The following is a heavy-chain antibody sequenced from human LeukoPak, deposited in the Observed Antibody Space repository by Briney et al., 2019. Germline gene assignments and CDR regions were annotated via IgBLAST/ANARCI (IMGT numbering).Heavy chain of an antibody. V-gene: IGHV1-2*02. CDR2: INPNSGGT. CDR3: ARVLSNQVPGLDY. J-gene: IGHJ4*02. Sequence: ASVKVSCKASGYTFTGYYMHWARQAPGQGLEWMGWINPNSGGTNYAQKFQGRVTMTRDTSISTAYMELSRLRSDDTAVYYCARVLSNQVPGLDYWGQGTLVTVSS. D-gene: IGHD2/OR15-2a*01. CDR1: GYTFTGYY.